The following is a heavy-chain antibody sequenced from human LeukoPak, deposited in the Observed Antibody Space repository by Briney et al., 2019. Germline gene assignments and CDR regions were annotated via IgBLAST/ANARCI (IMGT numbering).Heavy chain of an antibody. Sequence: ASVKVSCKASGGTFSNNAISWVRQAPGQGLEWMGGIIPRFTPNYAQHFQGRVTIATDEATTTAYLELSNLRSDDTAVYYCAGLGYSGYGPRSRFDNWCQGTLITVST. V-gene: IGHV1-69*05. CDR2: IIPRFTP. CDR3: AGLGYSGYGPRSRFDN. J-gene: IGHJ4*02. CDR1: GGTFSNNA. D-gene: IGHD5-12*01.